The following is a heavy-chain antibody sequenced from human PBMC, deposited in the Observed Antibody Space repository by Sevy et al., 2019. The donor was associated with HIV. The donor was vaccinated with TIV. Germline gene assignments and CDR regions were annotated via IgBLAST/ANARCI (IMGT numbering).Heavy chain of an antibody. CDR2: ISYDGSNK. J-gene: IGHJ4*02. CDR3: ARVPPYYDSNVSDF. CDR1: GFTFSSYA. D-gene: IGHD3-22*01. V-gene: IGHV3-30-3*01. Sequence: GGSLRLSCAASGFTFSSYAMHWVRQAPGKGLEWVAVISYDGSNKYYADSVKGRFTISRDNSKNTLYLQMNSLRDEDTAIYYCARVPPYYDSNVSDFWGQGSLVTVSS.